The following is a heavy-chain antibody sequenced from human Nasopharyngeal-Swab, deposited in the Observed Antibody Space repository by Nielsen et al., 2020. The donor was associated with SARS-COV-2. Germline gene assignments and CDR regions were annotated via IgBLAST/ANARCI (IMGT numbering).Heavy chain of an antibody. CDR2: IDAGGANT. CDR3: ARSGVIVIGDY. Sequence: GGSLRLSCAASGFTFSTYAMTWVRQAPGKGLEWVSTIDAGGANTFYADSAKGRFTISRDNSKNSLYLQMNSLRDEDTAVYYCARSGVIVIGDYWGQGTLVTVSS. D-gene: IGHD3-16*02. V-gene: IGHV3-23*01. J-gene: IGHJ4*02. CDR1: GFTFSTYA.